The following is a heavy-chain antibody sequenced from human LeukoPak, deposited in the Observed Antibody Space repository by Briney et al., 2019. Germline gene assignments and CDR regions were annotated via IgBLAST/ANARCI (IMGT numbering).Heavy chain of an antibody. CDR2: IYTSGST. Sequence: PSETLSLTCTVSGGSISSYYWSWIRQPAGKGLEWIGRIYTSGSTNYNPSLKSRVTMSVDTSKNQFSLRLSSVTAADTAVYYCARGVDYQYYYYYYYMDVWGKGTTVTVSS. D-gene: IGHD4-11*01. CDR3: ARGVDYQYYYYYYYMDV. V-gene: IGHV4-4*07. CDR1: GGSISSYY. J-gene: IGHJ6*03.